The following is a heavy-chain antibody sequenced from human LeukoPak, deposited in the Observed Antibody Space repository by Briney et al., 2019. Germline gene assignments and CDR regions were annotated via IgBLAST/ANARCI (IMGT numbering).Heavy chain of an antibody. J-gene: IGHJ4*02. CDR1: GFTFSSYS. CDR3: ARVPGFYFDY. V-gene: IGHV3-21*01. D-gene: IGHD3-10*01. Sequence: PGGSLRLSCAASGFTFSSYSMNWVRQAPGKGLEWVSSISSSSSYIYYADSVKGRLTISRDNAKNSLYLQMNSLRAEDTAVYYCARVPGFYFDYWGQGTLVTVSS. CDR2: ISSSSSYI.